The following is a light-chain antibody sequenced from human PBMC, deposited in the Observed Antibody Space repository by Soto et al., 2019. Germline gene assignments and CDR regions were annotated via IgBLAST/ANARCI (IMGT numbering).Light chain of an antibody. CDR2: KAS. Sequence: DIQMTQSPSTLSASVGDRVIITCRASQSISSWFAWYQQKPGKAPKLLIYKASTLESGVPSMFSGSGSGTDYTLTISSLQPDYFATYYCQQYNTYWTFGQGTKVEIK. V-gene: IGKV1-5*03. CDR1: QSISSW. J-gene: IGKJ1*01. CDR3: QQYNTYWT.